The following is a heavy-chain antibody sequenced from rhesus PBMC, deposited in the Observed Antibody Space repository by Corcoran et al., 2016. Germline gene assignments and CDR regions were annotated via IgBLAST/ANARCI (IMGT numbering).Heavy chain of an antibody. J-gene: IGHJ4*01. CDR1: GGSISSGYYY. CDR2: ITYSGST. Sequence: QVQLQESGPGLVKPSETLSLTCAVSGGSISSGYYYWSWIRQPPGKGLEWIGYITYSGSTSYNPSLKSRVTISRDTSKNQFSLKLSSVTAADTAVYYCAREDSWNFTPYWGQGVLVTVSS. V-gene: IGHV4-122*02. D-gene: IGHD1-1*01. CDR3: AREDSWNFTPY.